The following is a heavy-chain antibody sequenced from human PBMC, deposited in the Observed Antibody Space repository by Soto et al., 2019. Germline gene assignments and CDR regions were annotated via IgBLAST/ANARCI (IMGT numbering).Heavy chain of an antibody. J-gene: IGHJ4*02. CDR3: ARILNGNYLFDY. CDR1: GFSLSDTRMG. Sequence: QVTLKESGPVLVKPTETLTLTCTVSGFSLSDTRMGVTWVRQPPGKALEWLAHIFSNDEKSYNTSLKSWLTISKGTSKSQVVLAMTIMGPVDTATYYCARILNGNYLFDYWGQGTLLTVSS. V-gene: IGHV2-26*01. D-gene: IGHD4-17*01. CDR2: IFSNDEK.